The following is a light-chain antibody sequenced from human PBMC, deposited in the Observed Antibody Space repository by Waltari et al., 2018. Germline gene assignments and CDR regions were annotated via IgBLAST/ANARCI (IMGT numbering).Light chain of an antibody. V-gene: IGKV1-5*03. Sequence: DIQMTQSPPTLSASVGDRATITCRASQSIRGWLAWYQQKPGRAPKLLIFKASILESGVPSRFSGSGSGTEFTLTISSLQPDDFATYFCQYYGTFGQGTKVEIK. CDR2: KAS. J-gene: IGKJ1*01. CDR1: QSIRGW. CDR3: QYYGT.